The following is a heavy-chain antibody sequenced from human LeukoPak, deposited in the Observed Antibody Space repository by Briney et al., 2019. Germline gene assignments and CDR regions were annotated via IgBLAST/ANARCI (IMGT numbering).Heavy chain of an antibody. CDR3: AKNTISGGHYQYYMDV. Sequence: PGGSLRLSCAASGFTFSSYGMSWVRQAPGKGLEWVSAISGSGGSTYYADSVKGRFTISRDNSKNTLYLQMNSLRAEDTAVYYCAKNTISGGHYQYYMDVWGKGTTVTVSS. CDR2: ISGSGGST. D-gene: IGHD3-16*02. V-gene: IGHV3-23*01. CDR1: GFTFSSYG. J-gene: IGHJ6*03.